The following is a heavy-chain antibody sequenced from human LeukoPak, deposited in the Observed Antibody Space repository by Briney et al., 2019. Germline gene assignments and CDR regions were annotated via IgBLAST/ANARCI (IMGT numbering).Heavy chain of an antibody. CDR1: GFTFSSDA. CDR3: ALIRGYSYGDYYFDY. CDR2: ISGSGGST. Sequence: GGSLRLSCAASGFTFSSDAMSWFRQAPGKGLEWVSAISGSGGSTYYADSVKGRFTISRDNSKNTLYLQMNSLRAEDTAVYYCALIRGYSYGDYYFDYWGQGTLVTVSS. D-gene: IGHD5-18*01. V-gene: IGHV3-23*01. J-gene: IGHJ4*02.